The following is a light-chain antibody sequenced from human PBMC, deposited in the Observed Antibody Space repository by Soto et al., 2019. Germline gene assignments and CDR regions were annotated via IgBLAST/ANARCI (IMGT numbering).Light chain of an antibody. Sequence: EIMMTQSPATLSVSPVERATLSCRASQSVKSSLAWYQQKPGQAPRLLIYGASTRATGIPARFSGSGSGTEFTLTISSLQSEDSAVYYCQHYNHWLWTFGQGTTGDIK. CDR2: GAS. CDR3: QHYNHWLWT. CDR1: QSVKSS. J-gene: IGKJ1*01. V-gene: IGKV3-15*01.